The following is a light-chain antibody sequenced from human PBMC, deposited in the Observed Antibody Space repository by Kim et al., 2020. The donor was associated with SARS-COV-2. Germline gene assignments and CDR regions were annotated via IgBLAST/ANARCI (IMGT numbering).Light chain of an antibody. CDR3: QQYGSIPRT. CDR2: GTS. Sequence: EIVLTQSPGTLSLSPGERATLSCRASQSATSTYLAWYQQKPGQAPRLLIYGTSSRATGIQDRFSGSGSGTDFTLTISRLEPEDFAVYYCQQYGSIPRTFGQGTKVDIK. J-gene: IGKJ1*01. V-gene: IGKV3-20*01. CDR1: QSATSTY.